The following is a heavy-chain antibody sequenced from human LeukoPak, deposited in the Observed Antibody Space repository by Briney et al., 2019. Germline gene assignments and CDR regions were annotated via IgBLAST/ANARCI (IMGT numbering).Heavy chain of an antibody. J-gene: IGHJ2*01. D-gene: IGHD6-13*01. Sequence: SETLSLTCTVSGGSISSYYWSWIRQPAGKGLEWIGYIFYSGSTNYNPSLKSRVTISVDTSKNQFSLKLSSVTAADTAVYYCARVYYSNSYDYWYFDLWGRGTLVTVSS. CDR2: IFYSGST. CDR3: ARVYYSNSYDYWYFDL. CDR1: GGSISSYY. V-gene: IGHV4-59*01.